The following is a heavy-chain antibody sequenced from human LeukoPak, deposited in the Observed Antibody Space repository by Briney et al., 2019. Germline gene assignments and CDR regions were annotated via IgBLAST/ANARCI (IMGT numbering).Heavy chain of an antibody. Sequence: PSETLSLTCAVSGGSITSHNWWTWVRQPPGGGLEWIAEIYHSGSTNYNPSLKSRVSISVDKSKNQFSLKLSSVTAADTAVYYCARANDYGDPMPRYMDVWGKGTTVTVSS. D-gene: IGHD4-17*01. J-gene: IGHJ6*03. CDR3: ARANDYGDPMPRYMDV. CDR1: GGSITSHNW. CDR2: IYHSGST. V-gene: IGHV4-4*02.